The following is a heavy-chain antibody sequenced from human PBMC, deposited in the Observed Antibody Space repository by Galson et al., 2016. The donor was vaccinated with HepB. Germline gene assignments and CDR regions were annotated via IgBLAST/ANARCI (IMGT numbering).Heavy chain of an antibody. CDR1: GGSISSGDYH. CDR3: ARGLNIIGP. Sequence: TLSLTCTVSGGSISSGDYHWSWLRQHPGKGLEWIGYIHNSGSTYYNPPVKSRVIISLDTSKNQFSLNLSSVTAADTAVYYCARGLNIIGPWGQGTLVTVSS. J-gene: IGHJ5*02. D-gene: IGHD2/OR15-2a*01. V-gene: IGHV4-31*03. CDR2: IHNSGST.